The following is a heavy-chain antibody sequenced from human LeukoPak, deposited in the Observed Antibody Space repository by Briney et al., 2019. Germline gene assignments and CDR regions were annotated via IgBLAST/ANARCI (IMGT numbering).Heavy chain of an antibody. CDR1: GFTFSDYY. CDR2: ISSSSSYT. V-gene: IGHV3-11*05. J-gene: IGHJ3*02. D-gene: IGHD1-26*01. Sequence: GGSLRLSCAASGFTFSDYYMSWIRQAPVKGLEWVSYISSSSSYTNYADSVKGRFTISRDNAKNSLYLQMNSLRAEDTAVYYCARGSGSYGAFDIWGQGTMVTVSS. CDR3: ARGSGSYGAFDI.